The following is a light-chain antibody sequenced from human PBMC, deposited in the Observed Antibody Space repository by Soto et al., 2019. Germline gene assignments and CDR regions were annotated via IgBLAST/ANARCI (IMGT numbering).Light chain of an antibody. CDR1: QRLLSSY. J-gene: IGKJ4*01. Sequence: EIVLTQSPTTLSLSPGEGATLSCRASQRLLSSYLVWYQQRPGQAPRLLIYDASTRAPGIPDRFSGSGSGTDFILTISRVEPEDFAVYYCQQFGPSVTFGGGTKVEI. CDR2: DAS. V-gene: IGKV3-20*01. CDR3: QQFGPSVT.